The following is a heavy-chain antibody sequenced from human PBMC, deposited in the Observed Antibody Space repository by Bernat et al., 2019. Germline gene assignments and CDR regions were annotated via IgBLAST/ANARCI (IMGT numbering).Heavy chain of an antibody. D-gene: IGHD6-13*01. Sequence: QVQLVESGGGVVQPGRSLRLSCAASGFTFSSYGMHWARQAPGKGLEWVAVIWYDGSNKYYADSVKGRFTISRDNSKNTLYLQMNSLRAEDTAVYYCARDREYSSNWPGPPDYWGQGTLVTVSS. J-gene: IGHJ4*02. CDR3: ARDREYSSNWPGPPDY. V-gene: IGHV3-33*01. CDR1: GFTFSSYG. CDR2: IWYDGSNK.